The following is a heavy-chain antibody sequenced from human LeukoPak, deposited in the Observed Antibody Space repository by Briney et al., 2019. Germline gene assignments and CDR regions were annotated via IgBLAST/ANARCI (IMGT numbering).Heavy chain of an antibody. CDR1: GFTFSSYA. CDR3: ARWGVPSIVVVPAAAHFDY. D-gene: IGHD2-2*01. Sequence: GGSLRLSCAASGFTFSSYAMSWVRQAPGKGLEWMGWISAYNGNTNYAQKLQGRVTMTTDTSTSTAYMELRSLRSDDTAVYYCARWGVPSIVVVPAAAHFDYWGQGTLVTVSS. V-gene: IGHV1-18*01. J-gene: IGHJ4*02. CDR2: ISAYNGNT.